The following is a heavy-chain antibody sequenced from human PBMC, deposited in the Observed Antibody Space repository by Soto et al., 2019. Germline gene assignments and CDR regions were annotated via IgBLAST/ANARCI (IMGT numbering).Heavy chain of an antibody. CDR3: ARVFPATVTTRSGWFDP. CDR1: GGSFSGYY. Sequence: QVQLQQWGAGLLKPSETLSLTCAVYGGSFSGYYWSWIRQPPGKGLEWIGEINHSGSTNYNPSLKARVTISVDTSKNQFSLQLRSVTAADTAVYYCARVFPATVTTRSGWFDPWGQGTLVTVSS. V-gene: IGHV4-34*01. J-gene: IGHJ5*02. CDR2: INHSGST. D-gene: IGHD4-17*01.